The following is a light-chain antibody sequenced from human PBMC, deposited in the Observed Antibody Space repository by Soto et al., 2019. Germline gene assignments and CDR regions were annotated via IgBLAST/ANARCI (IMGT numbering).Light chain of an antibody. CDR2: GNN. CDR1: SSNIGAGYD. V-gene: IGLV1-40*01. CDR3: QSYDSSLSGSGV. Sequence: QSVLTQPPSVSGAPGQRVTISCTGSSSNIGAGYDVHWYQQLPGTAPKLLIYGNNNRPSGVPDRFSGSKSGTSASLAITGLQADGEADYYCQSYDSSLSGSGVFGGGTQLTVL. J-gene: IGLJ3*02.